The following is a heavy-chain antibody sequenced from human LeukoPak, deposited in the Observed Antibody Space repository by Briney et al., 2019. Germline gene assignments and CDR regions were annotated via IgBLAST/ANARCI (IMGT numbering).Heavy chain of an antibody. D-gene: IGHD3-22*01. CDR2: ISWGSGDI. CDR3: AKDKYHDSSGYLTVDY. J-gene: IGHJ4*02. V-gene: IGHV3-9*01. CDR1: GFTFEDYA. Sequence: GRSLRLSCVTSGFTFEDYAMHWARQAPGKGLEWVSGISWGSGDIGYADSVKGRFTISRDNAKNSLYLQMNSLRAEDTALYYCAKDKYHDSSGYLTVDYWGQGTLVTVSS.